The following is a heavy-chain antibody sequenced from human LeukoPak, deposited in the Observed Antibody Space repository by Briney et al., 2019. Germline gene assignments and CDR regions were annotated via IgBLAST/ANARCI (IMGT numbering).Heavy chain of an antibody. Sequence: SETLSLTCTVSGGSISSYYWSWIRQPPGKGLEWIGYIYYSGSTNYNPSLKSRVTISVDTSKNQFSLKLSSVTAADTAVYYCARVSLGYYYGSGSRRGLDYWGQGTLVTVSS. CDR3: ARVSLGYYYGSGSRRGLDY. CDR1: GGSISSYY. D-gene: IGHD3-10*01. CDR2: IYYSGST. J-gene: IGHJ4*02. V-gene: IGHV4-59*08.